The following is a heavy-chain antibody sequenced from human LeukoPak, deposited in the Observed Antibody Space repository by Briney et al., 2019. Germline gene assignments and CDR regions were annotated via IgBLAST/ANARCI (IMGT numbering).Heavy chain of an antibody. CDR3: ATNSWPGATVTIGAFDI. J-gene: IGHJ3*02. D-gene: IGHD1/OR15-1a*01. CDR2: TSGSGGST. CDR1: GFTFSSYA. V-gene: IGHV3-23*01. Sequence: GGSLRLSCAASGFTFSSYAMSWVRQAPGKGLEWVSATSGSGGSTYYADSVKGRFTISRDNSKNTLYLQMNSLRAEDTAVYYCATNSWPGATVTIGAFDIWGQGTMVTVSS.